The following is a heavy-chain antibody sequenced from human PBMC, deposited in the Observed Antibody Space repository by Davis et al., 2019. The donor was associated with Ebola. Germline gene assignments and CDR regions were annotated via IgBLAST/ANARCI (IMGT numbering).Heavy chain of an antibody. Sequence: PSETLSLTCTVSGGSISSGGYYWSWIRQHPGKGLEWIGYIYYSGSTYYNPSPKSRVTISVDTSKNQFSLKLSSVTAADTAVYYCARSFRSIVVVVAATPRWYFDLWGRGTLVTVSS. CDR1: GGSISSGGYY. D-gene: IGHD2-15*01. J-gene: IGHJ2*01. V-gene: IGHV4-31*03. CDR3: ARSFRSIVVVVAATPRWYFDL. CDR2: IYYSGST.